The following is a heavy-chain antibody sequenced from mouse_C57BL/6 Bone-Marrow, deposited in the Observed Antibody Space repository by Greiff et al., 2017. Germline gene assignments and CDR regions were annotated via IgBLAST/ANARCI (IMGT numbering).Heavy chain of an antibody. V-gene: IGHV1-53*01. Sequence: VKLQQPGTELVKPGASVKLSCKASGYTFTSYWMHWVKQRPGQGLEWIGNINPSNGGTNYNEKFKSKATLTVDKSSSTAYMQLSSLTSADSAVYYCARTTVVAPGYFDYWGQGTTLTVSS. J-gene: IGHJ2*01. CDR2: INPSNGGT. D-gene: IGHD1-1*01. CDR1: GYTFTSYW. CDR3: ARTTVVAPGYFDY.